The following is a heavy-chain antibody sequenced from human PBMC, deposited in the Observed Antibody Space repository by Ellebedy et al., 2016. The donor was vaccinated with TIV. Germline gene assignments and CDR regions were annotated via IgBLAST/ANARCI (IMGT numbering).Heavy chain of an antibody. V-gene: IGHV3-9*01. CDR1: GFTFSSYW. J-gene: IGHJ4*02. CDR3: RASSGYYGHDY. D-gene: IGHD3-22*01. Sequence: SLKISCAASGFTFSSYWMQWVRQAPGKGLEWVSGISWNSGSIGYADSVKGRFTISRDNAKNSLYLQMNSLRGEDTALYLCRASSGYYGHDYWGQGTLVTVSS. CDR2: ISWNSGSI.